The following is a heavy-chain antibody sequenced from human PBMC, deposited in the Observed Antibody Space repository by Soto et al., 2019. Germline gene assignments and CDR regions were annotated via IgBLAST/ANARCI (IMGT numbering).Heavy chain of an antibody. CDR3: AKGGISARRFDP. CDR1: GITFSSYV. D-gene: IGHD6-6*01. J-gene: IGHJ5*02. Sequence: GGSLRLSCAASGITFSSYVMSWVRQAPGKGLEWVSSISKSGISTYYADSVKGRLTISRDNSKSTLYLQMNSLRAEDTAMYHCAKGGISARRFDPWGQGTLVTVSS. V-gene: IGHV3-23*01. CDR2: ISKSGIST.